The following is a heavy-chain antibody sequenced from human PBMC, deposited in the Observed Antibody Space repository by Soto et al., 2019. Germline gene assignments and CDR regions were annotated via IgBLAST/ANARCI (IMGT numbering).Heavy chain of an antibody. CDR2: IYYSGST. D-gene: IGHD4-17*01. Sequence: PSETLSLTCTVSGGSISSYYWSWIRQPPGKGLEWIGYIYYSGSTNYNPSLKSRVTISVDTSKNQFSLKLSSVTAADTAVYYCARLINNDYGDYEGFDYWGQGTLVTVSS. V-gene: IGHV4-59*08. CDR1: GGSISSYY. J-gene: IGHJ4*02. CDR3: ARLINNDYGDYEGFDY.